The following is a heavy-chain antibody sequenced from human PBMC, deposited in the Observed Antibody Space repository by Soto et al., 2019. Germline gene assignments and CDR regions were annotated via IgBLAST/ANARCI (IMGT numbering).Heavy chain of an antibody. V-gene: IGHV1-2*02. CDR1: GYTFTDNY. J-gene: IGHJ4*02. D-gene: IGHD3-10*01. CDR3: ARAYYGSGSPMF. CDR2: INPKSGGT. Sequence: ASVKVSCKASGYTFTDNYLHWVRQAPGQGLEWMGWINPKSGGTDFAQKFQGRATMTRDTAIRTAYMELSRLRSDDTAVYYCARAYYGSGSPMFWGQGTLVTVSS.